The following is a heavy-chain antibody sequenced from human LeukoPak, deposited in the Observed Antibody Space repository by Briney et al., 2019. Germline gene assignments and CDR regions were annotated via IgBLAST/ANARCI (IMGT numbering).Heavy chain of an antibody. CDR3: ARGIGSGVLLFDY. D-gene: IGHD1-26*01. J-gene: IGHJ4*02. V-gene: IGHV3-33*01. CDR2: IWYDGSNE. Sequence: PGGSLRLSCAASGFTFSSYGMHWVRQAPGKGLELVAVIWYDGSNEYYADSVKGRFTISRDNSKNTLYLQMNSLRAEDTAVYYCARGIGSGVLLFDYWGQGTLVTVSS. CDR1: GFTFSSYG.